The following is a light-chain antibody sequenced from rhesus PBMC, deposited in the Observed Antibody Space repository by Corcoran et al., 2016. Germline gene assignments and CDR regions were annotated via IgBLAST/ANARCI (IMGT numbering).Light chain of an antibody. V-gene: IGLV2-32*01. CDR1: GGDIGAYNF. J-gene: IGLJ1*01. CDR3: CSYAGSYTFYV. Sequence: QAALTQPRSVSGSPGQSVTISCTGTGGDIGAYNFVSWYQMHPGSAPKLMIYEVSKRPSGGSDRFSGSKSGNTASLTISGLQAEDEAYYYCCSYAGSYTFYVFGVGTRLTVL. CDR2: EVS.